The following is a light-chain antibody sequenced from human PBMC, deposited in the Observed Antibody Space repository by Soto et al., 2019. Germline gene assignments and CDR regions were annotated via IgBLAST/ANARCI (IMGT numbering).Light chain of an antibody. J-gene: IGLJ3*02. V-gene: IGLV2-8*01. CDR2: EVS. Sequence: QSALTQPPSASESPGQSVTISCTGTSSDIGGYNHVSWYQHHPGKAPKVMIYEVSKRPSGVPDRFSGSKSGNTASLTVSGLQPEDEADYYCSSYAGSNNLGVFGGGTKLTVL. CDR1: SSDIGGYNH. CDR3: SSYAGSNNLGV.